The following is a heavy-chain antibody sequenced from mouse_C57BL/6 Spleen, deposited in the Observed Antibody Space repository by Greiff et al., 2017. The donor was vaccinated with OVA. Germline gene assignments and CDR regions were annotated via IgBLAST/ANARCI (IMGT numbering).Heavy chain of an antibody. CDR3: TRAYDYDGGAWFAY. D-gene: IGHD2-4*01. Sequence: EVQVVESGEGLVKPGGSLKLSCAASGFTFSSYAMSWVRQTPEKRLEWVAYISSGGDYIYYADTVKGRFSISRDNARNTLYLQMSSLKSEDTAMYYCTRAYDYDGGAWFAYWGQGTLVTVSA. CDR2: ISSGGDYI. V-gene: IGHV5-9-1*02. J-gene: IGHJ3*01. CDR1: GFTFSSYA.